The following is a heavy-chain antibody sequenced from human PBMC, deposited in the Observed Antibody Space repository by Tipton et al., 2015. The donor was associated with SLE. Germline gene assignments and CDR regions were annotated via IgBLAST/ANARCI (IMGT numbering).Heavy chain of an antibody. Sequence: SLRLSCAASGFTFSSYAMSWVRQAPGKGLEWVGFIRSKASGGTTEYAASVKGRFTISRDDSKSIAYLQMNSLKTEDTAVYYCTTQVKSGGGGYWGQGTLVTASS. D-gene: IGHD2-8*02. CDR3: TTQVKSGGGGY. J-gene: IGHJ4*02. CDR1: GFTFSSYA. CDR2: IRSKASGGTT. V-gene: IGHV3-49*04.